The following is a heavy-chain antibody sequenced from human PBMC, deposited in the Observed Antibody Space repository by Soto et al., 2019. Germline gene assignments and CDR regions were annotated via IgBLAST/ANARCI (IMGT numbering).Heavy chain of an antibody. CDR2: INHSGST. CDR1: GGSLSGSF. V-gene: IGHV4-34*01. J-gene: IGHJ4*02. CDR3: ATGRNY. Sequence: QVQLQQWGAGLLKPSETLSLTCGVYGGSLSGSFWTGIRQPPGKGLEWIGEINHSGSTNYNPALKSRVTISVDTSKNQFSLKLSSVTAADTAVYYCATGRNYWGQGTLVTVSS.